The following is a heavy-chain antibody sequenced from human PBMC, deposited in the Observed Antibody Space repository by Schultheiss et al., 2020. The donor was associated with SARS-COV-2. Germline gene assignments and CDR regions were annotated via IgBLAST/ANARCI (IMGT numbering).Heavy chain of an antibody. CDR2: VSWNGSRT. J-gene: IGHJ3*01. Sequence: GGSLRLSCAASGFTVSSNYMSWVHQAPGKGLEWVSGVSWNGSRTHYADSVKGRFIISRDNAKNSLYLQMNSLRAEDTAVYYCARDLSSGSSPWGQGTMVTVSS. V-gene: IGHV3-35*01. CDR3: ARDLSSGSSP. CDR1: GFTVSSNY. D-gene: IGHD1-26*01.